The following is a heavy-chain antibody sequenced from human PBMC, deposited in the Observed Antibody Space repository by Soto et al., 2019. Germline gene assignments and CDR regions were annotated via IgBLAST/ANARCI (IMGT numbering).Heavy chain of an antibody. D-gene: IGHD1-26*01. J-gene: IGHJ4*02. Sequence: EVQLLESGGGLVQPGGSLRLSCAASGFTFSNYAMNWVRQAPVKGLEWVSVISGSGDSTYHADSVKGRFTISRDNSKNTLYLQMNSLRAEATAVYYCARRGSGSYYGYWGQGTLVTVSS. V-gene: IGHV3-23*01. CDR3: ARRGSGSYYGY. CDR1: GFTFSNYA. CDR2: ISGSGDST.